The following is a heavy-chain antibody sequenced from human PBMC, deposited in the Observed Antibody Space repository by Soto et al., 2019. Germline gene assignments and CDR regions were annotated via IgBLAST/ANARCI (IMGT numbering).Heavy chain of an antibody. D-gene: IGHD3-16*02. CDR3: ASSSYYDYVWGTYRFDY. CDR1: GFTVSSTY. J-gene: IGHJ4*02. Sequence: GGSLRLSCAASGFTVSSTYMSWVRQAPGKGLEWVSVFYSGSTTYYADSVKGRFTISRDNSKNTLHLQMNSLRAEDTAVYYCASSSYYDYVWGTYRFDYWGQGTLVNVSS. V-gene: IGHV3-66*01. CDR2: FYSGSTT.